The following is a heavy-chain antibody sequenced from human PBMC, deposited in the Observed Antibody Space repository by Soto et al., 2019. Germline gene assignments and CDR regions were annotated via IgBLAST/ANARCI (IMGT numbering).Heavy chain of an antibody. V-gene: IGHV4-31*03. Sequence: QVQLQESGPGPVKPSQTLSLTCTVSGGSISSGGYCWTWIRQHPGKGLEWIGHLYGSGSTYYNPSLKSRVTISVDTSKRQLSLKLRSVTAADTAVYYCARAMTTVYYNYPTGMDVWGQGTTVTVSS. CDR1: GGSISSGGYC. CDR3: ARAMTTVYYNYPTGMDV. J-gene: IGHJ6*02. CDR2: LYGSGST. D-gene: IGHD4-17*01.